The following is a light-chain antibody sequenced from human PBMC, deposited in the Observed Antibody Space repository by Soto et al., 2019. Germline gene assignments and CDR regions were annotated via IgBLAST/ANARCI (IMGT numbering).Light chain of an antibody. CDR1: QSVGSN. J-gene: IGKJ1*01. V-gene: IGKV3-15*01. CDR2: HAS. Sequence: EIVMTQSPATLSVSPGERATLSCRASQSVGSNLAWYRQNPGQAPRLLIYHASTRATGVPARFSGSGSGTEFTLTLSSLQSEDFAVYSCQQYTNWPPTFGQGTKGDIK. CDR3: QQYTNWPPT.